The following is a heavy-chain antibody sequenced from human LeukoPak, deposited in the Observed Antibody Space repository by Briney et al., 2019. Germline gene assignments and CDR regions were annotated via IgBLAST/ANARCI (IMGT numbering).Heavy chain of an antibody. Sequence: SETLSLTCTVSGAPFSNYYWSWIRQPPRKGLEWIGYIIYSGSTKYNPSLKSRVTISVDTSKNQFSLKLSSVTAADTAVYYCARDRGTTVELDAFDIWGQGTMVTVSS. J-gene: IGHJ3*02. CDR3: ARDRGTTVELDAFDI. V-gene: IGHV4-59*01. CDR1: GAPFSNYY. CDR2: IIYSGST. D-gene: IGHD4-23*01.